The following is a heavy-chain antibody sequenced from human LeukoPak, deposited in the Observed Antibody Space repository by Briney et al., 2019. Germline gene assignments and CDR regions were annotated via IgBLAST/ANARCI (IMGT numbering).Heavy chain of an antibody. CDR2: IYYRGTT. Sequence: SETLSLTCTVSGDSLSSSYHYWGWVRQPPGKGLEWIGSIYYRGTTYYSPSLRSPVTISEDKSKNQFSLRLSSVTAADTAVYYCARHRAVNSIEAALVYWGQGTLVTVSS. CDR3: ARHRAVNSIEAALVY. J-gene: IGHJ4*02. CDR1: GDSLSSSYHY. V-gene: IGHV4-39*01. D-gene: IGHD6-13*01.